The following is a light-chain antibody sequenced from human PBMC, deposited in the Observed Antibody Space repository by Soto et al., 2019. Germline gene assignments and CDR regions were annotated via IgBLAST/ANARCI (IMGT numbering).Light chain of an antibody. CDR3: TSYTSSSTDADVV. V-gene: IGLV2-14*02. CDR1: SSNVGSYDL. CDR2: EVT. J-gene: IGLJ2*01. Sequence: QSALTQPASVSGSPGQSITISCTGTSSNVGSYDLVSWYQQHPGKAPKLLIYEVTKRPSGVSNRFSGSKSGNTASLTISGLQAEDEADYYCTSYTSSSTDADVVFGGGTKLTVL.